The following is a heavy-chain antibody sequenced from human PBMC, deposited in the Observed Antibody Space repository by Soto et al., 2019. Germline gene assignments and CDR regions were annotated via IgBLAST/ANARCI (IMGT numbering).Heavy chain of an antibody. CDR2: ISYDGSNK. CDR3: AKAVWSGPMDV. CDR1: GFTFSSYG. V-gene: IGHV3-30*18. D-gene: IGHD3-3*01. Sequence: QVQLVESGGGVVQPGRSLRLSCAASGFTFSSYGMHWVRQAPGKGLEWVAVISYDGSNKNYADSVKGRFNISRDKSKNTQYLQMNSLRAEDTVVYYCAKAVWSGPMDVWGQGTTVTVSS. J-gene: IGHJ6*02.